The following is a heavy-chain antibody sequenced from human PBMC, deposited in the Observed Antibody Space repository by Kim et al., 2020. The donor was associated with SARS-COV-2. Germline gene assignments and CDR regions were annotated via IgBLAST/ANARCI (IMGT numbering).Heavy chain of an antibody. D-gene: IGHD3-9*01. CDR3: ARDRLRYFDWRSAVDGHGMDV. J-gene: IGHJ6*02. CDR2: ISSSGSTI. V-gene: IGHV3-11*01. Sequence: GGSLRLSCAASGFTFSDYYMSWIRQAPGKGLEWVSYISSSGSTIYYADSVKGRFTISRDNAKTSLYLQMNSLRAEDTAVYYCARDRLRYFDWRSAVDGHGMDVWGQGDTVTVSS. CDR1: GFTFSDYY.